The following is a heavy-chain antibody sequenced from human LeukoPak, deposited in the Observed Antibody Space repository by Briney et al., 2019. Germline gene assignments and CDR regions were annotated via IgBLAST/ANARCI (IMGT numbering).Heavy chain of an antibody. CDR1: GGSISSGSYY. CDR2: IYTSGST. J-gene: IGHJ5*02. V-gene: IGHV4-61*02. CDR3: AXGQIFGVVNWFDP. Sequence: SETLSLTCTVSGGSISSGSYYWSWIRQPAGKGLEWIGRIYTSGSTXXNXXXKSRVTMSVDTSKNQFSLKLSSVTAADTAVYYCAXGQIFGVVNWFDPWGQGTLVTVSS. D-gene: IGHD3-3*01.